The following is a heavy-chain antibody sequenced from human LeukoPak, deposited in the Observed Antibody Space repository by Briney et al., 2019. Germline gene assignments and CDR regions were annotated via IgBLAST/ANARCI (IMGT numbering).Heavy chain of an antibody. D-gene: IGHD3-3*01. Sequence: GGSLRLSCAASGFTFSSYAMSWVRQAPGKRLEWVSAISGSGGSTYYADSVKGRFTISRDNSKNTLYLQMNSLRAEATTVYYCAKDLGIRSSIEYYFDYWGQGNLVTVSS. CDR1: GFTFSSYA. J-gene: IGHJ4*02. V-gene: IGHV3-23*01. CDR3: AKDLGIRSSIEYYFDY. CDR2: ISGSGGST.